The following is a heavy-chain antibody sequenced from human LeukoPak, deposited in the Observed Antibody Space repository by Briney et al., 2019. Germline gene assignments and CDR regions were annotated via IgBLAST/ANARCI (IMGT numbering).Heavy chain of an antibody. CDR1: GFTFSSYW. CDR2: IKQDGSDK. Sequence: GGSLRLSCEASGFTFSSYWMSWVHQAPGKGPEWVANIKQDGSDKYYADSVSGRFTVSRDNAKNSMYLQMNGLRAEDTATYYCTSLRTAVPHAGEAYNIWGQGTLVTVSS. V-gene: IGHV3-7*01. J-gene: IGHJ3*02. CDR3: TSLRTAVPHAGEAYNI. D-gene: IGHD2-2*01.